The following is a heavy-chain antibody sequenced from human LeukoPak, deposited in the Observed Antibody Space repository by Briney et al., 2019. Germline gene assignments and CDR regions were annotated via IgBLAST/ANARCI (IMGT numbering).Heavy chain of an antibody. D-gene: IGHD3-22*01. CDR1: GGSIISYY. J-gene: IGHJ4*02. CDR2: IYYSGST. V-gene: IGHV4-59*01. CDR3: ASVDENDSSGHEGLDY. Sequence: SETLSLTCTVSGGSIISYYWSWIRQPPGKGLEWIGYIYYSGSTNYNPSLKSRVTISVDTSKNQFSLKLSSVTAADTAVYYCASVDENDSSGHEGLDYWGQGTLVTVSS.